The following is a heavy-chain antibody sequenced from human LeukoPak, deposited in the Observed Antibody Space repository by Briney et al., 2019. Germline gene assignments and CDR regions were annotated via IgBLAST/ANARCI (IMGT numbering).Heavy chain of an antibody. CDR2: INPKSGDT. V-gene: IGHV1-2*02. CDR3: AREGRWESGYKFGSGTSALDF. J-gene: IGHJ4*02. CDR1: RYIFTGYQ. D-gene: IGHD3-10*01. Sequence: ASVTVSCKSSRYIFTGYQIHWVRQAPAEGHERMGWINPKSGDTNYAQHFRDRVTVTRASSVSTLYMELNSLRSDDTALYYCAREGRWESGYKFGSGTSALDFWGQGTLVSVSS.